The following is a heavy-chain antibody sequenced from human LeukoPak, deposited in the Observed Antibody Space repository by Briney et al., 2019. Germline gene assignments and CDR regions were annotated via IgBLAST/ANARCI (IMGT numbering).Heavy chain of an antibody. J-gene: IGHJ2*01. CDR1: GGSISSYY. Sequence: PSETLSLTCTVSGGSISSYYWSWIRQPPDKGLEWIGNIYYSGSTNYNPSLKSRVTISVDTSKNQFSLRLASVTAADTAVYYCARDLDYGGSSIWYFDLWGRGTLVTVSS. CDR3: ARDLDYGGSSIWYFDL. D-gene: IGHD4-23*01. V-gene: IGHV4-59*01. CDR2: IYYSGST.